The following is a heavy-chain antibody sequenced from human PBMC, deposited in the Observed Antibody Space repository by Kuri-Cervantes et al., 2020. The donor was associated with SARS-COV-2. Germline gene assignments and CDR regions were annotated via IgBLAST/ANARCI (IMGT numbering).Heavy chain of an antibody. CDR2: IRYDGSNK. CDR3: AKDLSGSYYFGY. D-gene: IGHD1-26*01. V-gene: IGHV3-30*02. CDR1: GFTFSSYG. J-gene: IGHJ4*02. Sequence: GESLKISCAASGFTFSSYGMHWVHQAPGKGLGWVAFIRYDGSNKYYADSVKGRFTISRDISKNTPYLQMNSLRAEDTAVYYCAKDLSGSYYFGYWGQGTLVTVSS.